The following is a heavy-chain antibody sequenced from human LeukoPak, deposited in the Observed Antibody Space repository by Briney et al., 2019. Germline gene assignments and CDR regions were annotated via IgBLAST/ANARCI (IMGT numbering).Heavy chain of an antibody. Sequence: ASVKVSCKVSGYTLTELSMHWVRQAPGKGLEWMGGFNPEDGETIYAQKFQGRVTMTEDTSTDTAYMELSSLRSEDTAVYYCATDRRYYYDSSGYYYGDYWGQGTLVTVSS. CDR1: GYTLTELS. V-gene: IGHV1-24*01. CDR3: ATDRRYYYDSSGYYYGDY. D-gene: IGHD3-22*01. CDR2: FNPEDGET. J-gene: IGHJ4*02.